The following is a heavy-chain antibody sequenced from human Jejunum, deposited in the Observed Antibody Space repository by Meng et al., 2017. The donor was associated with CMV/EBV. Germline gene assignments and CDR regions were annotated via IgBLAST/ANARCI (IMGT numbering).Heavy chain of an antibody. CDR2: INSDGSST. CDR3: ARTYSSGWLGTFWDY. V-gene: IGHV3-74*01. D-gene: IGHD6-19*01. Sequence: FTFGSYWMHWVRQAPGKGLVWVSRINSDGSSTSYADSVEGRFTISRDNAKNTLYLQMNSLRAEDTAVYYCARTYSSGWLGTFWDYWGQGILVTVSS. J-gene: IGHJ4*02. CDR1: FTFGSYW.